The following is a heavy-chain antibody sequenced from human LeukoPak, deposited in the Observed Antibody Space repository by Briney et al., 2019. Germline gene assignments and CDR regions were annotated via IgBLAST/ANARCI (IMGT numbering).Heavy chain of an antibody. V-gene: IGHV4-59*01. CDR2: IYRSGST. D-gene: IGHD2-15*01. CDR3: ARDLREYCSGGNCYPTYYFDY. J-gene: IGHJ4*02. CDR1: GGSISSYY. Sequence: PSETLSLTCTVSGGSISSYYWSWIRQPPGKGLEWIGYIYRSGSTNYNPSLESRVTILVDTSKNQFSLKLSSVTAADTAVYYCARDLREYCSGGNCYPTYYFDYWGQGTLVTVSS.